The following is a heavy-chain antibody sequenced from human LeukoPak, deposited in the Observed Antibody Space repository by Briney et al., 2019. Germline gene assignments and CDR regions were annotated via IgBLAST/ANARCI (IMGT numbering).Heavy chain of an antibody. Sequence: ASVKVSCKTSGDTFTSYDISWVRQAPGQGLEWMGWIIAYNGNTSYAQKLQGRVTMTTDTSTSTAYMELRGLRSDDTAVYYCATDNVAAYYFAYWGQGTLVTVPS. J-gene: IGHJ4*02. D-gene: IGHD6-19*01. CDR2: IIAYNGNT. V-gene: IGHV1-18*01. CDR1: GDTFTSYD. CDR3: ATDNVAAYYFAY.